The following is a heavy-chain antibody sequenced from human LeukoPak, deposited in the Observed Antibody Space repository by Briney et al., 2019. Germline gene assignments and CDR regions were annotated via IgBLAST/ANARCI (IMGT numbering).Heavy chain of an antibody. CDR3: ASITIFGVVPATTWFDP. CDR1: GGSFSGYY. J-gene: IGHJ5*02. D-gene: IGHD3-3*01. CDR2: INHSGST. V-gene: IGHV4-34*01. Sequence: PSETLSLTCAVYGGSFSGYYWSWIRQPPGKGLEWIGEINHSGSTNYNPSLKSRVTKSLDTSKNQLSLKLSSGTAADTAVYYCASITIFGVVPATTWFDPWGQGTLVTVSS.